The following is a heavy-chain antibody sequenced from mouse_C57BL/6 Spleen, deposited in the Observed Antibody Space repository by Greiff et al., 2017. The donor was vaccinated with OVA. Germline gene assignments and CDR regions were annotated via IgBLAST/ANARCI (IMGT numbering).Heavy chain of an antibody. J-gene: IGHJ4*01. CDR2: INPGSGGT. CDR1: GYAFTNYL. D-gene: IGHD3-3*01. Sequence: QVQLQQSGAELVRPGTSVKVSCKASGYAFTNYLIEWVKQRPGQGLEWIGVINPGSGGTNYNEKFKGKATLTADKSSSTAYMQLSSLTSEDSAVYFCARWRAAPYAMDYWGQGTSVTVSS. V-gene: IGHV1-54*01. CDR3: ARWRAAPYAMDY.